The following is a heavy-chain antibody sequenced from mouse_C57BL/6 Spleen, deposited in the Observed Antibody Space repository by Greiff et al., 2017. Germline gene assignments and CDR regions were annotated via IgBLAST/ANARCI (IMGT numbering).Heavy chain of an antibody. V-gene: IGHV1-4*01. CDR1: GYTFTSYT. CDR3: ARDYGSSYVFDY. D-gene: IGHD1-1*01. J-gene: IGHJ2*01. Sequence: VKLMESGAELARPGASVKMSCKASGYTFTSYTMHWVKQRPGQGLEWIGYINPSSGYTKYNQKFKDKATLTADKSSSPAYMQLSSLTSEDSAVYYCARDYGSSYVFDYWGQGTTLTVSS. CDR2: INPSSGYT.